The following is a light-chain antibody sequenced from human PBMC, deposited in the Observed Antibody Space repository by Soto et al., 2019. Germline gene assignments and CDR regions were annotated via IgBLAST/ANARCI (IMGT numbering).Light chain of an antibody. V-gene: IGKV3-20*01. J-gene: IGKJ1*01. CDR2: GAS. Sequence: EIVLTQSPGTLSLSPGERATLSCRASQSVSNNYLAWYQQKPGQGPRLLIYGASSRATGIPDRFSGSGSGTDFTLTISRLEPEDFAVYYCQQYGTTPQTLGQGTKVDIK. CDR1: QSVSNNY. CDR3: QQYGTTPQT.